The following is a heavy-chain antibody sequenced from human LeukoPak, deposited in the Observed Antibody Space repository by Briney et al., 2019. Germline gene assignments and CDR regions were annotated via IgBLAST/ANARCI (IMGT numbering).Heavy chain of an antibody. D-gene: IGHD5-12*01. CDR2: IYYSGST. CDR3: AREGVATLDY. Sequence: SETLSLTCTVSGGSISSYYWSWIRQPPGKGLEWIGYIYYSGSTNYNPSLKSRVTISVDTSKNQFSLKLSSVTAADAAVYYCAREGVATLDYWGQGTLVTVSS. J-gene: IGHJ4*02. CDR1: GGSISSYY. V-gene: IGHV4-59*01.